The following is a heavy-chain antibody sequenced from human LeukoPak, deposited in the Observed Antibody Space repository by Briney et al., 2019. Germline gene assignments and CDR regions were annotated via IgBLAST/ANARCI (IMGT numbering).Heavy chain of an antibody. CDR2: IYPGDSDT. CDR1: GYSFPNYW. Sequence: GESLKISCKGSGYSFPNYWIGWVRQMPGEGLELMGIIYPGDSDTRYSPSFQGQVTISADKSISTAYLQWSSLKASDTAMYYCARHLGGATVPWFDPWGQGTLVTVSS. D-gene: IGHD1-26*01. V-gene: IGHV5-51*01. J-gene: IGHJ5*02. CDR3: ARHLGGATVPWFDP.